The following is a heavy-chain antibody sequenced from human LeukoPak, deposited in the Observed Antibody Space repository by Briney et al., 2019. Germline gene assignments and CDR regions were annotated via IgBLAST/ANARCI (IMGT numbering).Heavy chain of an antibody. CDR2: IYHSGST. V-gene: IGHV4-38-2*02. CDR3: ARGVHDTNGYSPLDY. CDR1: GYSISSGHY. Sequence: SETLSLTCSVSGYSISSGHYWGWVRQPPGKGLEWIGSIYHSGSTYYRPSLKSRVTISVDTSKNQFSLKLTSVTAADTAVYYCARGVHDTNGYSPLDYWGQGTLVTVSS. D-gene: IGHD3-22*01. J-gene: IGHJ4*02.